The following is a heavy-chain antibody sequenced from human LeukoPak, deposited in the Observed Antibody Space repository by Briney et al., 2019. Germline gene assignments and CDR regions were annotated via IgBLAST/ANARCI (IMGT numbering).Heavy chain of an antibody. CDR1: GGSISSGGYS. CDR2: IYYSGST. Sequence: PSETLSLTCAVSGGSISSGGYSWSWIRQPPGKGLEWIGYIYYSGSTNYNPSLKSRVTISVDTSKNQFSLKLSSVTAADTAVYYCARLIQHNWFDPWGQGTLVTVSS. V-gene: IGHV4-61*08. J-gene: IGHJ5*02. CDR3: ARLIQHNWFDP. D-gene: IGHD3-16*01.